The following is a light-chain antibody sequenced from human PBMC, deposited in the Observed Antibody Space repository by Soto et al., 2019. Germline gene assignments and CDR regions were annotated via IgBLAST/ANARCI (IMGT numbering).Light chain of an antibody. Sequence: QSALTQPASVSGSPGQSITISCTGTSSDVGGYNYVSWYQQHPGKAPKLMIYEVSNRPSGVSNRFSGSKSGNTASLIISGLQAEDEADYYCSSYTSNSTVVFGGGTKLTVL. CDR3: SSYTSNSTVV. J-gene: IGLJ2*01. V-gene: IGLV2-14*01. CDR2: EVS. CDR1: SSDVGGYNY.